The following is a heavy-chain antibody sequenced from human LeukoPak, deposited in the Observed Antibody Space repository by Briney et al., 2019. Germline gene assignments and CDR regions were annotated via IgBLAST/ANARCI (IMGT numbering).Heavy chain of an antibody. CDR1: GFTFDDYA. V-gene: IGHV3-9*01. D-gene: IGHD6-13*01. CDR3: AKDIQGQAAAGFAI. Sequence: PGRSLRLSCAASGFTFDDYAMHWVRQAPGKGLEWVSGISWNSGSIGYADSVKGRFTISRDNAKNSLYLQMNSLRAEDTALYYCAKDIQGQAAAGFAIWGQGTMVTVST. J-gene: IGHJ3*02. CDR2: ISWNSGSI.